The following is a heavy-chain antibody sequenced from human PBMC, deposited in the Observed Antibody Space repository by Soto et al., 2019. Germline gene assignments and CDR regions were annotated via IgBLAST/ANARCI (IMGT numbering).Heavy chain of an antibody. CDR1: GFAFSSYA. V-gene: IGHV3-23*01. CDR3: AKEMYYDFWSALNY. Sequence: GGSLRLSCAASGFAFSSYAMSWVRQAPGKGLEWVSAISGSGGSTYYVDSVKGRFTISRDNSKNTLYLQMNSLRAEDTAVYYCAKEMYYDFWSALNYWGQGTLVTVSS. CDR2: ISGSGGST. D-gene: IGHD3-3*01. J-gene: IGHJ4*02.